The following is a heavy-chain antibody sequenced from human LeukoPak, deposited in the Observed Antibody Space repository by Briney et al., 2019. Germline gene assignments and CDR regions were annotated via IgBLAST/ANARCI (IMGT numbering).Heavy chain of an antibody. CDR3: ARGDSGYDHFYHMDV. CDR1: GGTFSDYA. Sequence: ASVKVSCKASGGTFSDYAYNWVRQAPGQGLEWMGWINPNSGGTNYAQKFQGRVTMTRDTSISTAYMELSRLIFDDTAVYYCARGDSGYDHFYHMDVWGKGTTVTVSS. V-gene: IGHV1-2*02. D-gene: IGHD5-12*01. J-gene: IGHJ6*03. CDR2: INPNSGGT.